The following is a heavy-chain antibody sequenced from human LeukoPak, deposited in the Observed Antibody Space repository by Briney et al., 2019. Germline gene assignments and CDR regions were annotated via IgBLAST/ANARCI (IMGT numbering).Heavy chain of an antibody. J-gene: IGHJ4*02. V-gene: IGHV1-46*01. CDR3: ARNSGWYDYLDY. CDR2: INPSGGST. CDR1: GYTFTSYY. Sequence: ASVKVSCKASGYTFTSYYMHWVRQAPGQGLEWMGIINPSGGSTSYAQKFQGRVTMTRDMSTSTVYMELSSLRSEDTAVYYCARNSGWYDYLDYWGQGTLVTVSS. D-gene: IGHD6-19*01.